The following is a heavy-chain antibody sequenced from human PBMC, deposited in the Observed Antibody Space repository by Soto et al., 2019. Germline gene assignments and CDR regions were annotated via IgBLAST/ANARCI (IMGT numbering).Heavy chain of an antibody. CDR1: GFTFSSYA. Sequence: QVQLVESGGGVVQPGRSLRLSCAASGFTFSSYAMHWVRQAPGKGLEWVAVISYDGSNKYYADSVKGRFNISRDNSKNTLYLQMNSLRAEDTAVYYCARNSGSGWLPSFSYYGMDVWGQGTTVTVSS. CDR2: ISYDGSNK. D-gene: IGHD6-19*01. V-gene: IGHV3-30-3*01. J-gene: IGHJ6*02. CDR3: ARNSGSGWLPSFSYYGMDV.